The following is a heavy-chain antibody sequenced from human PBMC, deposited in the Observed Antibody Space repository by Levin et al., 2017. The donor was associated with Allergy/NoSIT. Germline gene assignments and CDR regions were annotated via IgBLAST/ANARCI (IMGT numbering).Heavy chain of an antibody. V-gene: IGHV4-39*01. CDR2: IYFSGST. CDR3: GGFCASSRCSDKYYYGMDV. J-gene: IGHJ6*02. Sequence: SETLSLTCTVSGASISSNAYYWGWIRQSPGKGLEWMASIYFSGSTYYNPSLQNRGTITADMSKNLISLSLRSVTAADTAVYYCGGFCASSRCSDKYYYGMDVWGHGTAVTVSS. D-gene: IGHD4/OR15-4a*01. CDR1: GASISSNAYY.